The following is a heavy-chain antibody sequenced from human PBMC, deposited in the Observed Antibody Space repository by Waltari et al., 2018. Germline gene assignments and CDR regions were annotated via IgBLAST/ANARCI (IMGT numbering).Heavy chain of an antibody. CDR3: ARVKAGYSGYKYYYYGMDV. V-gene: IGHV4-34*01. CDR2: INHSGST. CDR1: GGSFSGYY. D-gene: IGHD5-12*01. Sequence: QVQLQQWGAGLLKPSETLSLTCAVYGGSFSGYYWSWIRQPPGKGLEWIGEINHSGSTNYNPSLKSRVTISVDTSKNQFSLKLGSVTAADTAVYYCARVKAGYSGYKYYYYGMDVWGQGTTVTVSS. J-gene: IGHJ6*02.